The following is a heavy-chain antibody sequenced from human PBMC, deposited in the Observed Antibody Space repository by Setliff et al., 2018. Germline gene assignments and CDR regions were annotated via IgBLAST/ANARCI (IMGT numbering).Heavy chain of an antibody. Sequence: PSETLSLTCGVSGVSINSGHYWGWIRQPPGKGLEWIVTMSHRGRTYYNPSLESRVTLSLDTSKNQFSLRLTYVAAADTAAYYCATPRRDDLDTPFDTFDIWGQGTMVTVSS. CDR2: MSHRGRT. J-gene: IGHJ3*02. CDR1: GVSINSGHY. D-gene: IGHD3-3*01. CDR3: ATPRRDDLDTPFDTFDI. V-gene: IGHV4-38-2*01.